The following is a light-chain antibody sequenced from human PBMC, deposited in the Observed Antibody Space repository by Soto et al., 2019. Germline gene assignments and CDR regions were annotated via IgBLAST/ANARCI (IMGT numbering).Light chain of an antibody. CDR2: DSC. J-gene: IGKJ4*01. CDR3: QKRSNSPLT. V-gene: IGKV3-11*01. Sequence: DIVLTQSPANLSLSPGESATLSCRASQGVSSYLAWYQQKPGHAPRLLIYDSCNRATGIPARFSGRGSVTDFTLTISSLEPEDFAVYYGQKRSNSPLTFGGGTKVEIK. CDR1: QGVSSY.